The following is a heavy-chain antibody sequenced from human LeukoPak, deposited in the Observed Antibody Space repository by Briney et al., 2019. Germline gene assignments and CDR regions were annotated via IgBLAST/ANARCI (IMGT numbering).Heavy chain of an antibody. CDR3: AREEDSSSSLRGCLVN. J-gene: IGHJ4*02. D-gene: IGHD6-6*01. CDR2: IYYSGST. CDR1: GGSISSSSYY. Sequence: SETLSLTCTVSGGSISSSSYYWGWIRQPPGKGLEWIGSIYYSGSTHYNPSLKSRVTVSVDTSKNQFSLKLSSVTAADTAVYYCAREEDSSSSLRGCLVNWGQGTLVTVSS. V-gene: IGHV4-39*07.